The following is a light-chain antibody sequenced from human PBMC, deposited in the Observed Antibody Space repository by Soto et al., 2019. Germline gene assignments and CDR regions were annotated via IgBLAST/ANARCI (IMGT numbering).Light chain of an antibody. J-gene: IGKJ1*01. Sequence: VMTQSPGTLSLSPGERATLSCRASQSVSSDLAWYQQKPGQAPRLLIYGASTRATGIPARFSGSGSGTELTITISSLQSEDFEVYYCQQYNNWPWTFGQGTKVDIK. CDR1: QSVSSD. V-gene: IGKV3-15*01. CDR3: QQYNNWPWT. CDR2: GAS.